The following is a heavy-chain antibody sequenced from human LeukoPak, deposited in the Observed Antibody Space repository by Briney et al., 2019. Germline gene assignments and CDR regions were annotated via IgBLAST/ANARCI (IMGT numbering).Heavy chain of an antibody. D-gene: IGHD3-9*01. Sequence: PGGSLRLSCAASGFTFSNYEMNWVRQAPGKGLEWVSYISSSGSTIYYADSVKGRFTISRDNAKNSLYLQMNSLRAEGTAVYYCARDPYYDILPGYSGPHYWGQGTLVTVSS. CDR1: GFTFSNYE. CDR3: ARDPYYDILPGYSGPHY. CDR2: ISSSGSTI. V-gene: IGHV3-48*03. J-gene: IGHJ4*02.